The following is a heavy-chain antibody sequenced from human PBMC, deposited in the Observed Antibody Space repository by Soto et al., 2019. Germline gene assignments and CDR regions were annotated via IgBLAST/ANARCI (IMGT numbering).Heavy chain of an antibody. CDR3: ARDLKQQVVSYYYGMDV. CDR1: GFTFSSYS. Sequence: EVQLVESGGGLVKPGGSLRLSCAASGFTFSSYSMNWVRQAPGKGLEWVSSISSSSSYIYYEDSVKGRFTISRDNAKNSLYLQMNSLRAEDTAVYYCARDLKQQVVSYYYGMDVWGQGTTVTVSS. J-gene: IGHJ6*02. V-gene: IGHV3-21*01. CDR2: ISSSSSYI. D-gene: IGHD6-13*01.